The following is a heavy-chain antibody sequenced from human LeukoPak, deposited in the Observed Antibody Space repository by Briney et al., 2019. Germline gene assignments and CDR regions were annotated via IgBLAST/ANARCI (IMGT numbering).Heavy chain of an antibody. Sequence: GGSLRLSCAASGFTFSTYAMNWVRQAPGKGMEWVSGILGSGGNTYYADSVKGRFTISRDNSRNTLYLQINSLRAEDTAIYYCAKDMRWGRLAGADDFDYWGQGALVTVSS. CDR1: GFTFSTYA. CDR2: ILGSGGNT. J-gene: IGHJ4*02. V-gene: IGHV3-23*01. D-gene: IGHD7-27*01. CDR3: AKDMRWGRLAGADDFDY.